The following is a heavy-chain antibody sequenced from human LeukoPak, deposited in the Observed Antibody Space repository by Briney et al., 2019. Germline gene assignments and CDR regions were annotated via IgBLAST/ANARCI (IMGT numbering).Heavy chain of an antibody. CDR1: GFTFSSYA. J-gene: IGHJ4*02. CDR3: AKPHYSGSGSYSREDY. V-gene: IGHV3-23*01. D-gene: IGHD3-10*01. CDR2: ISGSGDGT. Sequence: GSLRLSCAASGFTFSSYAMTWVRQAPGKGLECVSAISGSGDGTYYADSVKGRFTISRDNSKITVYLQMNSLRAEDTAVYYCAKPHYSGSGSYSREDYWGQGTLVTVSS.